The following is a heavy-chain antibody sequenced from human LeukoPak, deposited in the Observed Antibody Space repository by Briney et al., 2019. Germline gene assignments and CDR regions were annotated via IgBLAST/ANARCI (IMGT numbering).Heavy chain of an antibody. J-gene: IGHJ6*02. V-gene: IGHV4-39*07. CDR3: ARGLTLTYYYGMDV. CDR2: INHSGST. Sequence: SETLSLTCTVSGGSISSSSSYWGWIRQPPGKGLEWIGEINHSGSTNYNPSLKSRVTISVDTSKNQFSLKLSSVTAADTAVYYCARGLTLTYYYGMDVWGQGTTVTVSS. CDR1: GGSISSSSSY. D-gene: IGHD3-9*01.